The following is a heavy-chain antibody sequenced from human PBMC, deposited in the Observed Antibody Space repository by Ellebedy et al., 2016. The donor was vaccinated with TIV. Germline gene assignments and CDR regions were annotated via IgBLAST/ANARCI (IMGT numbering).Heavy chain of an antibody. V-gene: IGHV3-33*01. CDR2: IWYDGSNK. D-gene: IGHD2-21*02. CDR1: GFTFSSCG. Sequence: GESLKISXAASGFTFSSCGMHWVRQAPGKGLEWVAVIWYDGSNKYYADSVKGRFTISRDNSKNTLYLQMNSLRAEDTAVYYCARDFPAYCGGDCPGFDYWGQGTLVTVSS. J-gene: IGHJ4*02. CDR3: ARDFPAYCGGDCPGFDY.